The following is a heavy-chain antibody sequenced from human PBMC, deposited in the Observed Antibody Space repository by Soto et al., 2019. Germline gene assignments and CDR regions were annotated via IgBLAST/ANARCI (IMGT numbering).Heavy chain of an antibody. J-gene: IGHJ4*02. D-gene: IGHD2-2*01. CDR2: IYVNGIP. CDR1: GDSIRSYY. V-gene: IGHV4-59*03. CDR3: ATKPTTMQDGFDY. Sequence: SETLSLTCTVSGDSIRSYYWSWIRQSPGKGLEWIGYIYVNGIPNYNPSLRRRRTISVQTSKNQFSLMLRSVTAADTAVYFCATKPTTMQDGFDYWGQGTLVTVSS.